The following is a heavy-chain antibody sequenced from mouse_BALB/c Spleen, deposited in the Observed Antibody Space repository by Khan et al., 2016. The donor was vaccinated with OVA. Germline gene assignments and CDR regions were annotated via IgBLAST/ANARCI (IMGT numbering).Heavy chain of an antibody. Sequence: VQLKESGPGLVKPSQSLSLTCTVTGYSITSGYAWNWIRQFPGNKLEWMGYISYSGVTSYTPSLKSRISITRDTSKNQFFLQLNSVTTEDTATYYCARWNNYEYYMDYWGQGTTLTVSS. CDR2: ISYSGVT. J-gene: IGHJ2*01. D-gene: IGHD1-3*01. CDR1: GYSITSGYA. V-gene: IGHV3-2*02. CDR3: ARWNNYEYYMDY.